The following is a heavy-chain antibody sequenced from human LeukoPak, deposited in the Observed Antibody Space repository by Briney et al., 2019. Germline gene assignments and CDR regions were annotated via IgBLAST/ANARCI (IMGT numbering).Heavy chain of an antibody. Sequence: SQTLSLTCTVSGGSISSGTYYWNWIRQPAGKGLEWIGRIYTSGSTNYNPSLKSRVTISVDTSKNQFSLKLSSVTAADTAVYYCARTYYGSGIRRDFDYWGQGTLVTVSS. J-gene: IGHJ4*02. CDR2: IYTSGST. V-gene: IGHV4-61*02. CDR1: GGSISSGTYY. D-gene: IGHD3-10*01. CDR3: ARTYYGSGIRRDFDY.